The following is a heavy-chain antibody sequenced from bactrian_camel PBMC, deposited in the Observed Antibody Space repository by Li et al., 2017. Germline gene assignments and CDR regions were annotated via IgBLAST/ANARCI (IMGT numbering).Heavy chain of an antibody. CDR3: ASDSSGGSWYLRY. CDR2: IVTDGSI. J-gene: IGHJ4*01. D-gene: IGHD6*01. Sequence: HVQLVESGGGSVQAGGSLRLSCVTSGYTYSTNSMGWFRQYPGKEREGVATIVTDGSISYHESVKGRFTIFKGNAKNTLYLQMNSLKTEDTAMYYCASDSSGGSWYLRYWGQGTQVTVS. V-gene: IGHV3S53*01. CDR1: GYTYSTNS.